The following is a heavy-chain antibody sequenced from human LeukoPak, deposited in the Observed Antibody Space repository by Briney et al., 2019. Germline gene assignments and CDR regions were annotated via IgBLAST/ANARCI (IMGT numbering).Heavy chain of an antibody. CDR1: GFTFSSYG. J-gene: IGHJ4*02. CDR3: AKGLYYYDGSGYSPFDY. Sequence: GGSLRLSCAASGFTFSSYGMHWVRQAPGKGLEWVAVISYDGSNKYYADSVKGRFTISRDNSKNTLYLQMDSLRAEDTAVYYCAKGLYYYDGSGYSPFDYWGQGTLVTVSS. V-gene: IGHV3-30*18. D-gene: IGHD3-22*01. CDR2: ISYDGSNK.